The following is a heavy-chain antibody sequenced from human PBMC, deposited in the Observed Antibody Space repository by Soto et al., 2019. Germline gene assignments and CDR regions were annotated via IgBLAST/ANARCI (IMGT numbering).Heavy chain of an antibody. J-gene: IGHJ4*02. CDR1: GFTFSSYG. CDR3: AKVGTPDDYCYYVYDY. D-gene: IGHD4-17*01. Sequence: QVQLVESGGGVVQPGRSLRLSCAASGFTFSSYGMHWVRQAPGKGLEWVAVISYDGSNKYYADSVKGRFTISIDNSKNTLYLQMNSLRAEDTAVYYCAKVGTPDDYCYYVYDYWGQGTLVTVSS. V-gene: IGHV3-30*18. CDR2: ISYDGSNK.